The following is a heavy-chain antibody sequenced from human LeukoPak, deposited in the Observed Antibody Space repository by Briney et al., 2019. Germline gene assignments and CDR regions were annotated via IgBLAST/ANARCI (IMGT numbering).Heavy chain of an antibody. Sequence: PGGSLRLSCAASGFTFSSYSMTWVRQAPGKGLEWVSYISSSSSTIYYADSVKGRFTISRDNAKNSLYLQMNSLRAEDTAVYYCARDQYYGSGSPYDYWGQGTLVTVSS. CDR2: ISSSSSTI. D-gene: IGHD3-10*01. J-gene: IGHJ4*02. V-gene: IGHV3-48*04. CDR1: GFTFSSYS. CDR3: ARDQYYGSGSPYDY.